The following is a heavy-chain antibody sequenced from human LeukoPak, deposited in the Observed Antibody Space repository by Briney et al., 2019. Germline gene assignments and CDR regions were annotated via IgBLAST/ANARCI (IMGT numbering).Heavy chain of an antibody. V-gene: IGHV1-18*01. CDR2: ISAYNGNT. CDR1: GYTFTSYG. CDR3: ARFQPQLLWFGELCWFDP. Sequence: ASVKVSCKASGYTFTSYGIRWVRQAPGQGLEWMGWISAYNGNTNYAQKHQGRVTMTTDTSTSTAYMELRSLRSDDTSVYYCARFQPQLLWFGELCWFDPWGQGTLVTVSS. D-gene: IGHD3-10*01. J-gene: IGHJ5*02.